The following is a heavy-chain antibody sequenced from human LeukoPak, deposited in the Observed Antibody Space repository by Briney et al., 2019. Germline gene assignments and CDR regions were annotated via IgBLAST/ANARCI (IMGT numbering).Heavy chain of an antibody. Sequence: PGGSLRLSCATSGFSFSLYTMNWVRQAPGKGLEWVSYISSGSSSIYYADSVKGRFTIARDNSKNTLSLQMDSLRAEDTAVYYCARTAMGDYVRFPNDYWGQGTLVTVSS. CDR1: GFSFSLYT. J-gene: IGHJ4*02. D-gene: IGHD4-17*01. CDR2: ISSGSSSI. CDR3: ARTAMGDYVRFPNDY. V-gene: IGHV3-48*01.